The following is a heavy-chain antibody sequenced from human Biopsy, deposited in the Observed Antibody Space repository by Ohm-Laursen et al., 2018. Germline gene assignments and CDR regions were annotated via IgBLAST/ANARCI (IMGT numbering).Heavy chain of an antibody. CDR3: ATPFQYYDSWGGYPPFDH. CDR1: GVTFNSYA. CDR2: IIPIIGTT. Sequence: ASSVKASCKTSGVTFNSYAISWVRQAPGQGLEWMGRIIPIIGTTNYAQKFQGRVSITADKSTTTAYMELSNLKSEATAVYYCATPFQYYDSWGGYPPFDHWGQGTLVTVSS. D-gene: IGHD3-3*01. V-gene: IGHV1-69*04. J-gene: IGHJ4*02.